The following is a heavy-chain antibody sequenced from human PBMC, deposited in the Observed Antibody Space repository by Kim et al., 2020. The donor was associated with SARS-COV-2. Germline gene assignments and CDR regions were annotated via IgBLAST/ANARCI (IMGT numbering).Heavy chain of an antibody. Sequence: KSRVTITVDTSKNQFSLKLSAVTAADTAVYYCARGGSITIFGVVIGAFDIWGQGTMVTVSS. J-gene: IGHJ3*02. CDR3: ARGGSITIFGVVIGAFDI. D-gene: IGHD3-3*01. V-gene: IGHV4-31*02.